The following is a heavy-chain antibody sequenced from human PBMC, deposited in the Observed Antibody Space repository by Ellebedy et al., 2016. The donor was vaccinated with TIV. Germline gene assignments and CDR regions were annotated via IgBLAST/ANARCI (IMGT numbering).Heavy chain of an antibody. V-gene: IGHV1-46*01. Sequence: AASVKVSCKASGYTLTSYGISWVRQAPGQGLEWMGIINPSGGSTSYAQKFQGRVTMTRDTSTSTVYMELSSLRSEDSAVYYCARETSRYSRSWDSWGQGTLVTVSS. D-gene: IGHD6-13*01. CDR1: GYTLTSYG. CDR2: INPSGGST. CDR3: ARETSRYSRSWDS. J-gene: IGHJ4*02.